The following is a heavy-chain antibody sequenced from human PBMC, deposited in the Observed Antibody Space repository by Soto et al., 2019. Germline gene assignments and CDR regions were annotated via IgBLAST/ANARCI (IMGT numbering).Heavy chain of an antibody. CDR1: GYTFTSYY. V-gene: IGHV1-46*01. CDR2: INPSGGST. Sequence: ASVKVSCKASGYTFTSYYMHWVRQAPGQGLEWMGIINPSGGSTSYAQKFQGRVTMTRDTSTSTVYMELSSLRSEDTAVYYCARANHFYSKFWGGSDTGWDYYYYYGMDVWGQGTTVTVS. D-gene: IGHD3-3*01. J-gene: IGHJ6*02. CDR3: ARANHFYSKFWGGSDTGWDYYYYYGMDV.